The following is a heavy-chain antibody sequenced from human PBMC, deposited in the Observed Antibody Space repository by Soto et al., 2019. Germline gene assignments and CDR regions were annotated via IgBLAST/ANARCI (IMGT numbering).Heavy chain of an antibody. CDR1: GFTFSSYW. Sequence: GSLRLSCAASGFTFSSYWMSWVRQAPGKGLEWVANIKQDGSEKYYVDSVKGRFTISRDNAKNSLYLQMNSLRAEDTAVYYCARAWLLWFAHLKRDPWFDPWGQGTLVTVSS. CDR2: IKQDGSEK. CDR3: ARAWLLWFAHLKRDPWFDP. D-gene: IGHD3-10*01. V-gene: IGHV3-7*01. J-gene: IGHJ5*02.